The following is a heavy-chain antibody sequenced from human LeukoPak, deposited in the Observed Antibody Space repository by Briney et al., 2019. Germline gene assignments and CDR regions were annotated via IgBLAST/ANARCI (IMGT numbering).Heavy chain of an antibody. CDR1: GGSVSSCSYY. D-gene: IGHD2-2*01. CDR3: ARDSSPAALPYMDA. J-gene: IGHJ6*03. V-gene: IGHV4-39*07. CDR2: IYYSGST. Sequence: ETLSLTCTVSGGSVSSCSYYWGWIRQPPMKGLEWIGSIYYSGSTEYNLSLKSRVTISVDTSRNQFSLRVTSVTAADRALYFCARDSSPAALPYMDAWGKGTAVTVSS.